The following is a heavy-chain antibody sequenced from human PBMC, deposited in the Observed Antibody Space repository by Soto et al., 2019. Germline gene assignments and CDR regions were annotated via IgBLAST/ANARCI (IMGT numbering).Heavy chain of an antibody. CDR1: GYTFTSYD. CDR2: MNPNSGNT. CDR3: AKEGRRGPRAFGDVFDS. Sequence: ASVKVSCKASGYTFTSYDINWVRQATGQGLEWMGWMNPNSGNTGYAQKFQGRVTMTRNTSISTAYMELSSLRSEDTAVYYCAKEGRRGPRAFGDVFDSWGQGTLVTVSS. J-gene: IGHJ4*02. V-gene: IGHV1-8*01. D-gene: IGHD2-15*01.